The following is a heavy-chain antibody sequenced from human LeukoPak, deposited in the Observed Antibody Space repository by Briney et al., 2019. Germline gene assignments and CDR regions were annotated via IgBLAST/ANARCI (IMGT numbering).Heavy chain of an antibody. J-gene: IGHJ2*01. Sequence: PGGSLRLSCVVSGFTFKNYAMSWVRQAPGKGLEWVSTIGTSSDTYYADPVRGRFTISRDNRKNALYVQMNSLRVEDTAIYYCERNLPTKYFDLWGRGTLVTVSS. CDR3: ERNLPTKYFDL. CDR1: GFTFKNYA. V-gene: IGHV3-23*01. CDR2: IGTSSDT.